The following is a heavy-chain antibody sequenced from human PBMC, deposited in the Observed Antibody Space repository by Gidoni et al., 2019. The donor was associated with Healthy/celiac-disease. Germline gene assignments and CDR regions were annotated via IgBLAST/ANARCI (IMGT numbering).Heavy chain of an antibody. CDR1: GGSFSGYY. D-gene: IGHD3-16*01. CDR2: INHSGST. V-gene: IGHV4-34*01. CDR3: AGKPGLTHVEDGMDV. Sequence: QVQLQQWGAGLLKPSETLSLTCAVYGGSFSGYYWSWIRQPPGKGLEWIGEINHSGSTNCNPSLKSRVTISVDTSKNQFSLKLSSVTAADTAVYYCAGKPGLTHVEDGMDVWGQGTTVTVSS. J-gene: IGHJ6*02.